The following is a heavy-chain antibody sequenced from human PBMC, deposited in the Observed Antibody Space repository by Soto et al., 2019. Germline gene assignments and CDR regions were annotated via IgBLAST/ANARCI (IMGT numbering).Heavy chain of an antibody. Sequence: GGSLRLSCAASGFTFSSYSMNWVRQAPGKGLEWVSYISSSSSTKYYADSVKGRFIISRDNSKNTLYLQMNSLRAEDTAVYYCARVQRTYYYEMPTPDIWGQGTMVTVSS. CDR1: GFTFSSYS. D-gene: IGHD3-22*01. CDR3: ARVQRTYYYEMPTPDI. V-gene: IGHV3-48*01. J-gene: IGHJ3*02. CDR2: ISSSSSTK.